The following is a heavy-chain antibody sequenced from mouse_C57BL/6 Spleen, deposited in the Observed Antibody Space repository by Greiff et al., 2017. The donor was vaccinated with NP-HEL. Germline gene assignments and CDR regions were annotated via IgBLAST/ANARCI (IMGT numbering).Heavy chain of an antibody. V-gene: IGHV1-72*01. Sequence: QVQLQQPGAELVKPGASVKLSCKASGYTFTSYWMHWVKQRPGRGLEWIGRIDPNSGGTKYNEKFKSKATLTVDKPSSTAYMQLSSLTSEDSAVYYCATQWDDGYYDWYFDVWGTGTTVTVSS. CDR2: IDPNSGGT. CDR3: ATQWDDGYYDWYFDV. D-gene: IGHD2-3*01. J-gene: IGHJ1*03. CDR1: GYTFTSYW.